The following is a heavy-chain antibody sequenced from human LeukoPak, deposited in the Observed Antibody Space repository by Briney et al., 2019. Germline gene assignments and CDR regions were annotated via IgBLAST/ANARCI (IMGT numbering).Heavy chain of an antibody. CDR3: AKGRRDGHNFDFDY. Sequence: PGGSLRLSCAASGFTFSSYAMSWVRQAPGKVLEWVALISYDGSKKYYADSVKGRFTIFRDSSKNTLYLQMNSLRAEDTAAYYCAKGRRDGHNFDFDYWGQGTLVTVSS. D-gene: IGHD5-24*01. V-gene: IGHV3-30*04. CDR1: GFTFSSYA. CDR2: ISYDGSKK. J-gene: IGHJ4*02.